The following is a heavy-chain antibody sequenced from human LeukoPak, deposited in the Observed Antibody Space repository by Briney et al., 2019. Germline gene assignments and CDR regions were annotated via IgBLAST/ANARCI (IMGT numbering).Heavy chain of an antibody. CDR1: GGTLSGYA. D-gene: IGHD3-3*02. CDR2: IIPIYGTP. V-gene: IGHV1-69*05. CDR3: ARGKLGYYYYHLDA. J-gene: IGHJ6*03. Sequence: SVKVSCKASGGTLSGYAISWVRQAPGQGLEWMGGIIPIYGTPHSAQKFQGRVTITTDESTSTAFMDLSSLRSEDTAVYYCARGKLGYYYYHLDAWGKGTTVTVSS.